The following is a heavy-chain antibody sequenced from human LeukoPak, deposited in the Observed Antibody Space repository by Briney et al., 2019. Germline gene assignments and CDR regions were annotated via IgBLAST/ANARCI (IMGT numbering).Heavy chain of an antibody. CDR1: GFTSSSYW. V-gene: IGHV3-7*01. CDR2: INQDGSEK. D-gene: IGHD3-10*02. J-gene: IGHJ6*04. Sequence: PGGSLRLSCSASGFTSSSYWMSWVRQAPGKGLEWVANINQDGSEKKYVDSTEGRFTISRDNAKNSLYLQMNSLRAEDTAVYYCAELGITMIGGVWGKGTTVTISS. CDR3: AELGITMIGGV.